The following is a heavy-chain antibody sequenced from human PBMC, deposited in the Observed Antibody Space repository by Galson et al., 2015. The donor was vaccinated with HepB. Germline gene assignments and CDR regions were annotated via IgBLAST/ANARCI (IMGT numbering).Heavy chain of an antibody. D-gene: IGHD6-19*01. CDR1: GYTFTSYG. Sequence: SVKVSCKASGYTFTSYGISWVRQAPGQGLEWMGWISAYNGNTNYAQKLQGRVTMTTDTSTSTAYMELRSLRSDDTAVYYCARVSELSPYSSGWYGTPLNWFDPWGQGTLVTVSS. CDR3: ARVSELSPYSSGWYGTPLNWFDP. J-gene: IGHJ5*02. CDR2: ISAYNGNT. V-gene: IGHV1-18*04.